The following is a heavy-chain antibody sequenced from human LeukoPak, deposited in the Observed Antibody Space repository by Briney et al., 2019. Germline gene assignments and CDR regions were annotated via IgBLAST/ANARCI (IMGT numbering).Heavy chain of an antibody. CDR1: GFTFSSYW. CDR3: AILAAAGTADY. CDR2: INSDGSST. D-gene: IGHD6-13*01. V-gene: IGHV3-74*01. J-gene: IGHJ4*02. Sequence: GGSLRLSCAASGFTFSSYWMHWVRHTPGKGLVWVSRINSDGSSTSYADSVKGRFIISRDNAKNTLSLQMNSLRAEDTAFYYCAILAAAGTADYWGQGTLVTVSS.